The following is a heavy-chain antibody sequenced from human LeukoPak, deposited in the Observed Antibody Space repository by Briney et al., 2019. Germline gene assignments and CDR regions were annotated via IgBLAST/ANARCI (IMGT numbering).Heavy chain of an antibody. CDR1: GLTFSSYA. Sequence: GGSLRLSCAASGLTFSSYAMNWVRQAPGKGLEWLSYISRTGSHTPYADSVKGRFTVSRDNAKNSLSLELNSLRVDDTAIYYCARVGSTAEAGTPDYWGQGTLVTVSS. V-gene: IGHV3-21*05. CDR3: ARVGSTAEAGTPDY. J-gene: IGHJ4*02. D-gene: IGHD6-13*01. CDR2: ISRTGSHT.